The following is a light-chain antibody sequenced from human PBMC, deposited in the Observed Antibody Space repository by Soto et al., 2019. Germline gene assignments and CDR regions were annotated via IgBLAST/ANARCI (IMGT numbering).Light chain of an antibody. CDR2: GAS. CDR1: QTVSSN. J-gene: IGKJ2*01. V-gene: IGKV3-15*01. CDR3: QQYKNWPHT. Sequence: ETVMTQSPATLSVSAGERATLSCRASQTVSSNLAWYQQKPGQSPRLLIYGASTRATGIPARFSGSGSGTEFTLTINSLQSEDFAVYYCQQYKNWPHTFGQGTKVDIK.